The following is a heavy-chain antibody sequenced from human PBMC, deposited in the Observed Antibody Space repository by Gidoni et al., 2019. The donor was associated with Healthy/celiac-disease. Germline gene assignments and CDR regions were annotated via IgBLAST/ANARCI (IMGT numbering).Heavy chain of an antibody. D-gene: IGHD6-19*01. V-gene: IGHV3-9*02. Sequence: EVQLVEYGGGLGQPGCSLILSCAASALTSDDYAMHWVRQAPGKGLEWVSGISWNSGSIGDADSVKGRFTISRDNAKNSLYLQMNSLRAEDTALYYCAKDTVAVAGDDAFDIWGQGTMVTVSS. CDR3: AKDTVAVAGDDAFDI. CDR2: ISWNSGSI. J-gene: IGHJ3*02. CDR1: ALTSDDYA.